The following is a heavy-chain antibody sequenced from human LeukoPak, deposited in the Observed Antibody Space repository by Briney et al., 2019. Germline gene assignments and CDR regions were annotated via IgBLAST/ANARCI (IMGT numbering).Heavy chain of an antibody. CDR2: IKTDGSAT. CDR1: GFAFSNYW. D-gene: IGHD7-27*01. J-gene: IGHJ4*02. Sequence: GGSLRLSCAASGFAFSNYWMHWVRQAPGKGLMWVSRIKTDGSATDYADSVKGRFTISRDNSKNTLFLQMNSLRAEDTAVYYCAKDGGLWVSAHWGDSWGRGTLVTVSS. CDR3: AKDGGLWVSAHWGDS. V-gene: IGHV3-74*01.